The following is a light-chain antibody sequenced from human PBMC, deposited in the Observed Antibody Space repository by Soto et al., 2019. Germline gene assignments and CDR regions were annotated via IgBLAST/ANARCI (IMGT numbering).Light chain of an antibody. CDR3: ASYTSTTTLVV. J-gene: IGLJ2*01. V-gene: IGLV2-14*01. Sequence: QSALTQPASVSGSPGQSITISCTGTSSDTGRYNYVSWYQQHPGKAPRLVISGVNKRPSGISNRFSGSKSGNTASLTISGLQADDEAIYYCASYTSTTTLVVFGGGTKVTVL. CDR1: SSDTGRYNY. CDR2: GVN.